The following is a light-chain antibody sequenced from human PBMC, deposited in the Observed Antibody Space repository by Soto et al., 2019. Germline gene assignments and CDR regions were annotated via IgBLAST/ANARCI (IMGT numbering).Light chain of an antibody. J-gene: IGKJ1*01. Sequence: DIRMTQSPSTLSASVGDRVTITCRASQSISTWLAWYQQEPGKAPKLLIYDASSLESGVPSRFSGSGSGTEFTLTISSLQPDDFATYFCQQYNTYAQTFGQGTKVDI. CDR2: DAS. CDR3: QQYNTYAQT. CDR1: QSISTW. V-gene: IGKV1-5*01.